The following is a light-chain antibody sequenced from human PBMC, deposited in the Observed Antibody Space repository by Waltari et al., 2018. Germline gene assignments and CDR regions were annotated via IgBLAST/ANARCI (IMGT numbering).Light chain of an antibody. CDR3: QQSYSTRLT. J-gene: IGKJ4*01. CDR2: AAS. Sequence: IQMTQSPSSLSASVGDSVTITCRASQNINNYLNWYQQKPGKAPKLLIHAASSLQSGVPSRFSGSGSGTDFTLTISSLQTEDFATYYCQQSYSTRLTFGGGTKVEIK. V-gene: IGKV1-39*01. CDR1: QNINNY.